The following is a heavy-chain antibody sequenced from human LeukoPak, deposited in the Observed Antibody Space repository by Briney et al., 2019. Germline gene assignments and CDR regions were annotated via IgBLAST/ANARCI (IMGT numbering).Heavy chain of an antibody. D-gene: IGHD6-19*01. J-gene: IGHJ2*01. V-gene: IGHV1-69*05. CDR3: ARSVKQWLVRDWYFDL. CDR1: GGTFSSDA. CDR2: IIPIFGTA. Sequence: SVKVSCKASGGTFSSDAISWVRQAPGQGLEWMGRIIPIFGTANYAQKFQGRVTITTDESTSTAYMELSSLRSEDTAVYYCARSVKQWLVRDWYFDLWGRGTLVTVSS.